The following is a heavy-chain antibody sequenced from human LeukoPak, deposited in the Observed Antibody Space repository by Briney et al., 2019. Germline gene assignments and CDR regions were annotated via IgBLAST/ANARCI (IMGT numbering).Heavy chain of an antibody. J-gene: IGHJ4*02. V-gene: IGHV3-30*02. CDR2: IRYDGSNK. CDR1: GFTFSSYG. Sequence: PGGSLRLSCAASGFTFSSYGMHWVRQAPGKGLEWVAFIRYDGSNKYYADSVKGRFAISRDNSKNTLYLQMNSLRAEDTAVYYCAKDLPYSYGSGGYYFDYWGQGTLVTVSS. D-gene: IGHD3-10*01. CDR3: AKDLPYSYGSGGYYFDY.